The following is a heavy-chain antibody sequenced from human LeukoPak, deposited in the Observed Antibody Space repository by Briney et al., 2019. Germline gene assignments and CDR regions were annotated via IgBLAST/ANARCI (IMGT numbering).Heavy chain of an antibody. CDR3: VWSSTDYYYYYGMDV. Sequence: SQPLSLTCTVSGGSISSGSYYWSWVRQPAGKGLEWIGRIYTSGSTNYNPSLKSRVTISVDTSKNRFSLKLSSVTAADTAVYYCVWSSTDYYYYYGMDVWGQGTTVTVSS. CDR1: GGSISSGSYY. D-gene: IGHD3-10*01. V-gene: IGHV4-61*02. J-gene: IGHJ6*02. CDR2: IYTSGST.